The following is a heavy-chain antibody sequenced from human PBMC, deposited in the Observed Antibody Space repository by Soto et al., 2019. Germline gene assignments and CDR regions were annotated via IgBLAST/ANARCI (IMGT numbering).Heavy chain of an antibody. J-gene: IGHJ4*02. CDR3: ARASYYDFWSAAGTTLDY. V-gene: IGHV4-39*01. CDR1: GGSISSSSYY. D-gene: IGHD3-3*01. Sequence: TLSLTCTVSGGSISSSSYYWGWIRQPPGKGLEWIGSIYYSGSTYYNPSLKSRVTISVDTSKNQFSLKLSSVTAADTAVYYCARASYYDFWSAAGTTLDYWGQGTLVTVSS. CDR2: IYYSGST.